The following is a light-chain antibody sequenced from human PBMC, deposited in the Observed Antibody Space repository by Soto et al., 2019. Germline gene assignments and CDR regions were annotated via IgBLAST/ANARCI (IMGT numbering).Light chain of an antibody. CDR3: TSWTTSTTMI. J-gene: IGLJ2*01. CDR2: DVN. Sequence: QSALTQPASVSGSPGQSITISCTGTRSDIGAYNFVSWYQQHPGEVPKLILYDVNVRPSGVSNRFSGSKSGNTASLTISGVQAEDEADYYCTSWTTSTTMIFGGGTKRTVL. V-gene: IGLV2-14*03. CDR1: RSDIGAYNF.